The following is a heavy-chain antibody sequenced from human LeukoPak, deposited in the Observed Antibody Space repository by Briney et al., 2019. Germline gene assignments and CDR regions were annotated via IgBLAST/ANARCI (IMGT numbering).Heavy chain of an antibody. CDR3: ARVLVVLGWDAFDI. CDR2: IKQDGSEK. Sequence: GGSLRLSCAVFGFTFSSYWMSWVRQAPGKGLEWVANIKQDGSEKYYVGFVKGRSTISRDNAKNSLFLQMNSLRAEDTALYYCARVLVVLGWDAFDIWGQGTMVTVSS. D-gene: IGHD2-8*02. V-gene: IGHV3-7*01. J-gene: IGHJ3*02. CDR1: GFTFSSYW.